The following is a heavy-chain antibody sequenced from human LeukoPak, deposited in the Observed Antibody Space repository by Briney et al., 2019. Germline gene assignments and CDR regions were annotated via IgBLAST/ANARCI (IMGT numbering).Heavy chain of an antibody. CDR1: GFALSSHW. CDR3: AKNNGMDV. J-gene: IGHJ6*02. Sequence: GGSLRPSCAASGFALSSHWMTWVRQVPGRGPEWVANVNRDGSETYYLDSVKGRFTISKDNAKNSLYLQMNSLRAEDTALYHCAKNNGMDVWGQGTTAIVSS. CDR2: VNRDGSET. V-gene: IGHV3-7*03.